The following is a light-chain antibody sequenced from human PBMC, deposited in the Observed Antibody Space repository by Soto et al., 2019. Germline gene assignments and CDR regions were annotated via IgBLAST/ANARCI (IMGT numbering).Light chain of an antibody. CDR2: WAS. CDR1: QSVLSSSNNLNY. CDR3: QQRSNWPSIT. J-gene: IGKJ5*01. V-gene: IGKV4-1*01. Sequence: DIVMTQSPDSLAVSLGERAAINCKSSQSVLSSSNNLNYLAWYQQKPGQPPKLLIYWASTRESGVPDRFSGSGSGTDFTLTISSLEPEDFAVYYCQQRSNWPSITFGQGTRLEIK.